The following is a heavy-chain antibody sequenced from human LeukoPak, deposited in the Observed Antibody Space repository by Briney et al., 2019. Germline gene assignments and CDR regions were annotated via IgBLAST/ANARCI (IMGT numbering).Heavy chain of an antibody. CDR3: AKGFFYDYGDSEYFDL. J-gene: IGHJ2*01. D-gene: IGHD4-17*01. CDR1: GFTVGSNY. CDR2: IYSDGTT. Sequence: GGSLRLSCVASGFTVGSNYMSWVRQAPGKGLEWVSVIYSDGTTYYADSVKGRFTISRDNSKNTLYLQMNSQRAEDTAVYYCAKGFFYDYGDSEYFDLWGRGTLVTVSS. V-gene: IGHV3-53*01.